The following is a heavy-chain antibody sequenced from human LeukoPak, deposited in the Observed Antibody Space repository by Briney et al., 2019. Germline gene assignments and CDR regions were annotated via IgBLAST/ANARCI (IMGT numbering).Heavy chain of an antibody. D-gene: IGHD3-10*01. CDR3: ARSRSYYRGYFDN. V-gene: IGHV1-46*01. J-gene: IGHJ4*02. CDR1: GYTFSSFY. Sequence: ASVKVSCKAAGYTFSSFYLHWVRQAPGQGLEWMGIITPNTGDTTYAPKFQDRLIMTRDRSTSTVYMELHSLRSEDTAVYYCARSRSYYRGYFDNWGQGTPVPVSS. CDR2: ITPNTGDT.